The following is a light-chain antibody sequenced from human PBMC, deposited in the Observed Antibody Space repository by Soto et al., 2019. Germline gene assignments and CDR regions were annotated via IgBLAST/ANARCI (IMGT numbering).Light chain of an antibody. CDR3: QQYGSSPLTST. CDR1: QSVSSSY. J-gene: IGKJ1*01. V-gene: IGKV3-20*01. Sequence: EIVLTQSPGTLSLSPGERATLSCRASQSVSSSYLAWYQQKPGQAPRLLIYGASSRATGIPDRFSGSGSGTDFTLTISRLEPEDFAVYYCQQYGSSPLTSTFGQGTEVDIK. CDR2: GAS.